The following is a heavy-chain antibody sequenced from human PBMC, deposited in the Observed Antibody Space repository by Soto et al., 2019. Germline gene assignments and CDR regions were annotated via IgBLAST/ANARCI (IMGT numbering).Heavy chain of an antibody. CDR2: IRGSGATT. CDR3: AKNRGSVAGAGFDY. V-gene: IGHV3-23*01. Sequence: GGSLRLSXTASGFIFNNYAMTWVRQAPGKGLEWVSTIRGSGATTHYADSVKGRFSISRDNSKNTVYLQMNSLRAGDTALYYCAKNRGSVAGAGFDYWAQGTLVTVSS. J-gene: IGHJ4*02. CDR1: GFIFNNYA. D-gene: IGHD6-19*01.